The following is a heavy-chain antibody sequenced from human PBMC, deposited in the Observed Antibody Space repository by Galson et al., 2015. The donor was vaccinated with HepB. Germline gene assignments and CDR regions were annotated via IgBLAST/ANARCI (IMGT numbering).Heavy chain of an antibody. V-gene: IGHV1-24*01. D-gene: IGHD3-22*01. CDR2: FDPEDGET. CDR1: GYTLTELS. CDR3: ATENYYDSSGYSNPGGWFDP. J-gene: IGHJ5*02. Sequence: SVTVSCKVSGYTLTELSMHWVRQAPGKGLEWMGGFDPEDGETIYAQKFQGRVTMTEDTSTDTAYMELSSLRSEDTAVYYCATENYYDSSGYSNPGGWFDPWGQGTLVTVSS.